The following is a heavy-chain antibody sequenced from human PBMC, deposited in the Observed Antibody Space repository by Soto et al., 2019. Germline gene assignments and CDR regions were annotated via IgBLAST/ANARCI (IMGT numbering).Heavy chain of an antibody. CDR1: GYSFTSYW. Sequence: PGESLKTSCKGSGYSFTSYWISWVRPMPGKGLEWMGRIDPSDSYTNYSPSFQGHVTISADKSISTAYPQWSSLKTSDTAMYYCASLYSGSYPFDYWGQGTLVTVSS. CDR3: ASLYSGSYPFDY. CDR2: IDPSDSYT. J-gene: IGHJ4*02. D-gene: IGHD1-26*01. V-gene: IGHV5-10-1*01.